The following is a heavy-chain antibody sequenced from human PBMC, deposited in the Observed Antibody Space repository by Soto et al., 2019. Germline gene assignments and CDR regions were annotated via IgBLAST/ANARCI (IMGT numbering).Heavy chain of an antibody. CDR1: GFTFDDYA. V-gene: IGHV3-9*01. J-gene: IGHJ4*02. CDR2: ISWNSGSI. CDR3: AKETDYRDLKYFDY. Sequence: GGSLRLSCAASGFTFDDYAMHWVRQAPGKGLEWVSGISWNSGSIGYADSVKGRFTISRDNAKNSLYLQMNSLRAEDTALYYCAKETDYRDLKYFDYWGQGTLVTVSS. D-gene: IGHD4-17*01.